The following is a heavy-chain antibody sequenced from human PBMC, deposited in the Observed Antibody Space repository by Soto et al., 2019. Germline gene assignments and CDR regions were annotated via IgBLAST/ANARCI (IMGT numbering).Heavy chain of an antibody. Sequence: SQTLPLTCSVSGGSISGSYWSWIRQSPGKGLEWLGYVYYTGSTNYSPSLRSRVSISVDTSKNEFSLRLSSVTAADTAVYFCARSVAVPGAHIDYWGQGTQVTVSS. D-gene: IGHD6-19*01. CDR3: ARSVAVPGAHIDY. CDR2: VYYTGST. V-gene: IGHV4-59*01. J-gene: IGHJ4*02. CDR1: GGSISGSY.